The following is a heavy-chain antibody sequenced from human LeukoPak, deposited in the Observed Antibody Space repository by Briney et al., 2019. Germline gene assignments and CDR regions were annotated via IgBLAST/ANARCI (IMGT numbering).Heavy chain of an antibody. CDR1: GFTFSSYS. CDR2: ISSSSSYI. Sequence: KAGGSLRLSCAASGFTFSSYSMNWVRQAPGKGLEWVSSISSSSSYIYYADSVKGRFTISRDNAKNSLYLQMNSLRAEDTAVYYCARTPRYCSSTSCYDDWFDPWGQGTLVTVSS. D-gene: IGHD2-2*01. J-gene: IGHJ5*02. V-gene: IGHV3-21*01. CDR3: ARTPRYCSSTSCYDDWFDP.